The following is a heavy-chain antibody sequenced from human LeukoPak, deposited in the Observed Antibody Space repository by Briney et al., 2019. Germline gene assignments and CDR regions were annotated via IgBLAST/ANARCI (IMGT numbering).Heavy chain of an antibody. V-gene: IGHV1-2*04. D-gene: IGHD6-13*01. Sequence: VASVKVSCKASGYAFTGYYMHWVRQAPGQGLEWMGWINPNSGGTNYAQEFQGWVTMTRDTSISTAYMELSRLRSDDTAVYYCARDGSSSWPPDYWGQGTLVTVSS. CDR1: GYAFTGYY. CDR2: INPNSGGT. CDR3: ARDGSSSWPPDY. J-gene: IGHJ4*02.